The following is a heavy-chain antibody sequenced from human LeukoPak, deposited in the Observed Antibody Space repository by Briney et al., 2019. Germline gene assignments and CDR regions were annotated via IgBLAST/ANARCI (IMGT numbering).Heavy chain of an antibody. Sequence: SETLSLTCTVSGVSISSSNSYWGWIRQPPGKGLEWIGSIYYSGNTYYNASLKSQVSISIDTSKNRFSLKLTSVTAADTAVYYCARLNFIYSDYWGQGTLVTVSS. CDR3: ARLNFIYSDY. CDR1: GVSISSSNSY. CDR2: IYYSGNT. J-gene: IGHJ4*02. D-gene: IGHD2-21*01. V-gene: IGHV4-39*01.